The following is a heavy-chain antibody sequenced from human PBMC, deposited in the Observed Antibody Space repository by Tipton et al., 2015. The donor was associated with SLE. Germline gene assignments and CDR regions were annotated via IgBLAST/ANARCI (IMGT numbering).Heavy chain of an antibody. J-gene: IGHJ3*02. V-gene: IGHV3-53*05. CDR3: AKDKGLWGRDAFDI. D-gene: IGHD3-16*01. Sequence: LRLSCAASGFTVSSNYMSWVRQAPGKGLEWVSVIYSGGSTYYADSVKGRFTISRDNSKNTLYLQMNSLRAEDTAVYYCAKDKGLWGRDAFDIWGQGTMVTVSS. CDR2: IYSGGST. CDR1: GFTVSSNY.